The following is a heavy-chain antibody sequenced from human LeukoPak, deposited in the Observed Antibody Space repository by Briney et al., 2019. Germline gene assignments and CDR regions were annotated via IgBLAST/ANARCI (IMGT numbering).Heavy chain of an antibody. V-gene: IGHV1-46*01. J-gene: IGHJ4*02. CDR2: IYPRDDST. CDR1: GYTFTSNY. Sequence: ASVKVSCKASGYTFTSNYIHWVRQAPGQGLEWMGMIYPRDDSTSYAQKFQGRVTVTRDTSTSTVHMELSGLRSEDTAVYYCARDQEGFDYWGQGTLATVSS. CDR3: ARDQEGFDY.